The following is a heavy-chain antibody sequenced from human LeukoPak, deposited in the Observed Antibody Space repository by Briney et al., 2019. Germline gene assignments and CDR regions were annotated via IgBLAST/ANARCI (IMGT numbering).Heavy chain of an antibody. D-gene: IGHD1-26*01. Sequence: GPSHSPFCAASGFTFSSYSMNWVRQAPGEGMEWLSYISSSSSTISYADSVRGRFTIYRDNAKNSLYLQMNSLRAEDTAVYYCASDPLGIVGATPGYWGQGTLVTVSS. J-gene: IGHJ4*02. CDR3: ASDPLGIVGATPGY. V-gene: IGHV3-48*01. CDR1: GFTFSSYS. CDR2: ISSSSSTI.